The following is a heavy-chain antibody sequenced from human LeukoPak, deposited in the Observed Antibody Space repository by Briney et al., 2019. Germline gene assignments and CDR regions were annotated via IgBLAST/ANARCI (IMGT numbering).Heavy chain of an antibody. D-gene: IGHD3-22*01. CDR2: VSSNGGST. CDR1: GFTFSTYA. Sequence: GGSLRLSCSASGFTFSTYAMHWVRQAPGKGLEFVSGVSSNGGSTYYADSVKGRFTISRDNSNNTLYLQMSSLRTEDTAVYYCVKAYDSVGCPMGQWGQGTLVTVSS. CDR3: VKAYDSVGCPMGQ. J-gene: IGHJ4*02. V-gene: IGHV3-64D*06.